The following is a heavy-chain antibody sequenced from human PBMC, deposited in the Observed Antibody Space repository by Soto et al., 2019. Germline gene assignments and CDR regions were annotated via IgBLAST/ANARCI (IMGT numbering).Heavy chain of an antibody. J-gene: IGHJ6*02. D-gene: IGHD1-26*01. CDR2: IDWNGGST. Sequence: EVQLVEFGGGLVQPGRSLRLSCVASGFTFDDYAMHWVRQTPGKGLEWVSSIDWNGGSTAYADSVKGRFTISRDNARNSLYLQMNSLRPEDTAFYYCVKGRGSYFVYFGLDVWGQGTTVTVSS. CDR1: GFTFDDYA. CDR3: VKGRGSYFVYFGLDV. V-gene: IGHV3-9*01.